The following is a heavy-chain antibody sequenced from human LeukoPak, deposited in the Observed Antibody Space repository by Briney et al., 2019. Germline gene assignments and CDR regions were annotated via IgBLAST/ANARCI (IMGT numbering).Heavy chain of an antibody. CDR2: ISDEGRNK. D-gene: IGHD4-17*01. Sequence: GGSLRLSCAASGVTFSSYAMHWVRQAPGKGLEWGSFISDEGRNKYYADSVKGRFTISRDNSKNTLYLQMNSLRAEDTAVYYCAGIDTVTTGGYWGQGTLVTVSS. CDR1: GVTFSSYA. CDR3: AGIDTVTTGGY. V-gene: IGHV3-30*04. J-gene: IGHJ4*02.